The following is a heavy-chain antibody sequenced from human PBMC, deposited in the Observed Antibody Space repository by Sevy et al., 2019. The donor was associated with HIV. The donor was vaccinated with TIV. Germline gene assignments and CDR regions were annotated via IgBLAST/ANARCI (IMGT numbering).Heavy chain of an antibody. V-gene: IGHV3-23*01. Sequence: GGSLRLSCAASGFTFGTYAMNWVRQAPGKGLEWVSAISGSGGSTYNADSLKGRFTISRDNSKNTLYLQMNSLRAEDTAVYYCARDLIYDFWSGSRAKNYYYYGMDVWGQGTTVTVSS. J-gene: IGHJ6*02. CDR1: GFTFGTYA. CDR2: ISGSGGST. D-gene: IGHD3-3*01. CDR3: ARDLIYDFWSGSRAKNYYYYGMDV.